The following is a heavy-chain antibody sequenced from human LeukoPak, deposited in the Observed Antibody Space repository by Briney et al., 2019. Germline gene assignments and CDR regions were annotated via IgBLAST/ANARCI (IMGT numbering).Heavy chain of an antibody. Sequence: XXXXRSYYWGWIRXPPGKGLEWIGTVYYRGSTYYSPSLKSRVTISVDTSKNQFSLKLSSVTAADTAVYYCARGPVEELLHNWFDPWGQGTLVTVSS. CDR3: ARGPVEELLHNWFDP. CDR1: XXXXRSYY. CDR2: VYYRGST. V-gene: IGHV4-39*01. D-gene: IGHD2-15*01. J-gene: IGHJ5*02.